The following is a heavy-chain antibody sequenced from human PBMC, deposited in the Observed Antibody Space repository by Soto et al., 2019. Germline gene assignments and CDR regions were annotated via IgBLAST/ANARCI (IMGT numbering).Heavy chain of an antibody. J-gene: IGHJ4*02. CDR3: ARDRLAVVTAITYYFDY. V-gene: IGHV3-30-3*01. CDR2: ISFDGSNK. CDR1: GFTLSSYA. Sequence: GGSLRLSCAASGFTLSSYAMHWVRQAPGKGLEWVAVISFDGSNKYYADSVKGRFPISRDNSKNTLYLQMNSLRAEDTAVYYCARDRLAVVTAITYYFDYWGQGTLVTVSS. D-gene: IGHD2-21*02.